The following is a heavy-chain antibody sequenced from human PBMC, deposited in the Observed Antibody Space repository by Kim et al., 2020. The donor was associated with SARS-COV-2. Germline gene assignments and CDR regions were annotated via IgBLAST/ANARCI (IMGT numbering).Heavy chain of an antibody. D-gene: IGHD3-9*01. CDR2: ISGRDGNT. CDR3: AKTAGIAWFFDS. V-gene: IGHV3-23*01. J-gene: IGHJ4*02. Sequence: GGSLRLSCAASGFIFNNYAMAWVRQAPGKGLEWVSVISGRDGNTYHIDSVKGRFTISRDNSKNTLYLQMNSLRVEDTAIYYCAKTAGIAWFFDSWGLGTL. CDR1: GFIFNNYA.